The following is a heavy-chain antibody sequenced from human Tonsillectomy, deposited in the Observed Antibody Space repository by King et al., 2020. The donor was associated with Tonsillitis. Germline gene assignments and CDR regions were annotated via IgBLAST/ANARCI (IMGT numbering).Heavy chain of an antibody. CDR2: IDTSNGNT. Sequence: GQLVQSGAEVRKPGASVKVSCKASGYTFTNHGIHWVRQAPGQRLEWMGWIDTSNGNTKYSQKFQGRVAITRDTSASTASMELTRLTSEDTAIYYCARVGGGDGLRAAPFDHWGQGTLVTVSS. J-gene: IGHJ4*02. CDR1: GYTFTNHG. V-gene: IGHV1-3*04. CDR3: ARVGGGDGLRAAPFDH. D-gene: IGHD5-12*01.